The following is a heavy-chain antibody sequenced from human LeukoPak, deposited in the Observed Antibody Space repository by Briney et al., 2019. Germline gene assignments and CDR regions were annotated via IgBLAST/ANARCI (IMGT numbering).Heavy chain of an antibody. CDR2: INHSGST. D-gene: IGHD3-3*01. V-gene: IGHV4-34*01. CDR1: GGSFSGYY. J-gene: IGHJ5*02. CDR3: ARASDFRSGYSPLGWFDP. Sequence: SETLSLTCAVYGGSFSGYYWSWIRQPPGKGLEWIGEINHSGSTNYNPSLKSRVTISVDTSKNQFSLKLSSVTAADTAVYYCARASDFRSGYSPLGWFDPWGQGTLVTVSS.